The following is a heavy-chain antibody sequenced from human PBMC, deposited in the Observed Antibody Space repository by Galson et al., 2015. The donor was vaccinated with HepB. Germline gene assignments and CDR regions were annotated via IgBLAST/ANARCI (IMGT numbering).Heavy chain of an antibody. J-gene: IGHJ4*02. V-gene: IGHV3-73*01. CDR3: TTFLEMTTVQY. CDR1: GFTFSGSA. Sequence: SLRLSCAASGFTFSGSAIHWVRQASGKGPEWVGRIRSRASDYATAYAASLKGRFTISRDDSKNTLYLEMNSLKTEDTALYYCTTFLEMTTVQYWGQGTLVTVSS. CDR2: IRSRASDYAT. D-gene: IGHD4-11*01.